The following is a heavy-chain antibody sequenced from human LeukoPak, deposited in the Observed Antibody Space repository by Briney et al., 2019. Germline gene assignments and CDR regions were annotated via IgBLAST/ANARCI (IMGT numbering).Heavy chain of an antibody. D-gene: IGHD3-22*01. V-gene: IGHV3-30-3*01. CDR1: GFTFSSYA. Sequence: GGSLRLSCAASGFTFSSYAMHWVRQAPGKGLEWVAVISYDGSNKYYADSVKGRFTTSRDNSKNTLYLQMNSLRAEDTAVYYCARSYDSSGYYLAVYFDYWGQGILVTVSS. CDR2: ISYDGSNK. J-gene: IGHJ4*02. CDR3: ARSYDSSGYYLAVYFDY.